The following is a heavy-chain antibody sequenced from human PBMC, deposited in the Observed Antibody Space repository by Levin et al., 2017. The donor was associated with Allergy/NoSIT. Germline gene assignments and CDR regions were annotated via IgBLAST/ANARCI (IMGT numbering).Heavy chain of an antibody. D-gene: IGHD5-24*01. CDR1: GGSISSYY. V-gene: IGHV4-59*08. CDR2: IYYSGST. CDR3: ARQGDGYNVFGHWYFDL. J-gene: IGHJ2*01. Sequence: ASETLSLTCTVSGGSISSYYWSWIRQPPGKGLEWIGYIYYSGSTNYNPSLKSRVTISVDTSKNQFSLKLSSVTAADTALYYCARQGDGYNVFGHWYFDLWGRGTLVTVSS.